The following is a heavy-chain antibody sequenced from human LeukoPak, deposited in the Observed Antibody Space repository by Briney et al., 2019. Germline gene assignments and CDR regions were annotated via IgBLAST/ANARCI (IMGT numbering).Heavy chain of an antibody. Sequence: GGSLRLSCAASGFTFSNYWMHWVRQGPGKGLVWVSRINSDGSSTTYADSVKGRFTISRDNAKNTLYLQMSSLRVEDTAVYYCARDLYSSGWSDYGMDVWGQGTTVIVSS. CDR1: GFTFSNYW. CDR3: ARDLYSSGWSDYGMDV. CDR2: INSDGSST. D-gene: IGHD6-19*01. V-gene: IGHV3-74*01. J-gene: IGHJ6*02.